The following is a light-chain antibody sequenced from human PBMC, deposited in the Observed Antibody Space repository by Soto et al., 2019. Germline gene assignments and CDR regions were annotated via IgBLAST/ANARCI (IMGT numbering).Light chain of an antibody. CDR3: QQGYNTFWT. CDR2: AAT. V-gene: IGKV1-39*01. J-gene: IGKJ1*01. CDR1: QPIGTS. Sequence: DIQLTQSPSFLSAFVGDSVTVTCRASQPIGTSLHWYQQRAGTAPKVLISAATKLQSGVPSRFSGRGSGTDFTLTISNLQPEDSATYFCQQGYNTFWTFGRGTKVDIK.